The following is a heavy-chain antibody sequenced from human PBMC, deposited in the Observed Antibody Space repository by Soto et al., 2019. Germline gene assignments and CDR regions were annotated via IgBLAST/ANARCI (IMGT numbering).Heavy chain of an antibody. CDR2: IYYSGST. J-gene: IGHJ6*02. V-gene: IGHV4-59*01. Sequence: SETLCLTCPVAGGSISSYCVSWFGQTPGKGLEWIGYIYYSGSTNYNPSLKSRVTISVDTSKNQFSLKLSSVTAADTAVYYCARALWFGESSSPYYYYGMDVWGQGTTVTVSS. CDR1: GGSISSYC. D-gene: IGHD3-10*01. CDR3: ARALWFGESSSPYYYYGMDV.